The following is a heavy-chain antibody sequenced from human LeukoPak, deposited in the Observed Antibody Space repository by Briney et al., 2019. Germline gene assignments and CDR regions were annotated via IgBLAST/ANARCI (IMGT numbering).Heavy chain of an antibody. CDR2: IKQDGSEK. CDR1: GFTFSSYW. J-gene: IGHJ3*02. Sequence: GGSLRLSCAASGFTFSSYWMSWVRQAPGKGLEWVANIKQDGSEKYYVDSVKGQFTISRDNAKNSLYLQMNSLRAEDTAVYYCARAPTYYDFWSGSRDAFDIWGQGTMVTVSS. V-gene: IGHV3-7*01. CDR3: ARAPTYYDFWSGSRDAFDI. D-gene: IGHD3-3*01.